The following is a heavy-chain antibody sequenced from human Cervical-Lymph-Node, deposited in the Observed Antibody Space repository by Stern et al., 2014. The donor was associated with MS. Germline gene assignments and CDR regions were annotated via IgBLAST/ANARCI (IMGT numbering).Heavy chain of an antibody. CDR2: ISGSRTYI. V-gene: IGHV3-21*01. CDR1: GFTFSSYT. J-gene: IGHJ4*02. D-gene: IGHD4-17*01. CDR3: ARGYYGDNEFAF. Sequence: EVQLEESGGDLVKPGGSLRLSCAASGFTFSSYTMSWVRQAPGKGLEWVSSISGSRTYIYYADSVKGRFTISRDNAKNSLSLQMSSLRAEDTAVYYCARGYYGDNEFAFWGQGTLVTVSS.